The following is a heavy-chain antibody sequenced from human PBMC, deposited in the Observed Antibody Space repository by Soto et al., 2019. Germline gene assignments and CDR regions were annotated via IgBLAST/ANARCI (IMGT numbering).Heavy chain of an antibody. CDR3: ARTIDYYGSGSYYFDY. CDR1: GGSISSGGYY. V-gene: IGHV4-31*03. D-gene: IGHD3-10*01. Sequence: SETLSLTCTVSGGSISSGGYYWSWIRQHPGKGLEWIGYIYYSGSTYYNPSLKSRVTISVDTSKNQFSLKLSSVTAADTAVYYCARTIDYYGSGSYYFDYWGQGTLVTVSS. J-gene: IGHJ4*02. CDR2: IYYSGST.